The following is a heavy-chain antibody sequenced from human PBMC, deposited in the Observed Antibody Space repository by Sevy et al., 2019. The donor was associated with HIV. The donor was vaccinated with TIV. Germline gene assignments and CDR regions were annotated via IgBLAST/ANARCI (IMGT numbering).Heavy chain of an antibody. CDR2: LSGSGGST. CDR1: GFTFSIYA. D-gene: IGHD3-16*02. J-gene: IGHJ4*02. V-gene: IGHV3-23*01. CDR3: ANDQGDYVWGTFRDY. Sequence: GGSLRLSCAASGFTFSIYAMSWVRQAPGKGLEWVSGLSGSGGSTYYADSVKGRFTISRDNSKNTLYRQMNSLRAEDTAVDYCANDQGDYVWGTFRDYWGQGTLVTVSS.